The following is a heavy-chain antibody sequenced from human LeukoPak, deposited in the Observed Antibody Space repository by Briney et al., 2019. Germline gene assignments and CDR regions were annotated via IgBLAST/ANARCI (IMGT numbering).Heavy chain of an antibody. CDR1: GGSFSGYY. D-gene: IGHD4-17*01. CDR3: ASTTVPYYYYMDV. Sequence: SETLSLTCAVHGGSFSGYYWTWIRQPPGKGLEWIGEIIDTGSTKYTSSLKSRVTISVDTSKNQFSLSLDSVTAADTAVYYCASTTVPYYYYMDVWGKGTTVTISS. J-gene: IGHJ6*03. V-gene: IGHV4-34*12. CDR2: IIDTGST.